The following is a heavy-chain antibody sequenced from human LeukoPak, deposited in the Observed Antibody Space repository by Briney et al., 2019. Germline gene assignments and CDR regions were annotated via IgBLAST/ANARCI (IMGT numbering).Heavy chain of an antibody. J-gene: IGHJ4*02. Sequence: PSETLSLTCTVSGGSISSSSYYWGWIPQPPGKGLEWIGIAYYSGSAYYNPSLKSRVTISVDTSKNQFSLKLSSVTAADTAVYYCVRQPTGSLDYWGQGALVTVSS. D-gene: IGHD3-9*01. CDR3: VRQPTGSLDY. V-gene: IGHV4-39*01. CDR1: GGSISSSSYY. CDR2: AYYSGSA.